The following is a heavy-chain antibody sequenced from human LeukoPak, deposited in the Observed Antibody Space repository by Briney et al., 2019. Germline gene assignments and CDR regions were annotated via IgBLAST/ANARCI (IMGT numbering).Heavy chain of an antibody. CDR2: INPSGGST. V-gene: IGHV1-46*01. CDR1: GYTFTSYY. CDR3: AKDMHYDSSGYYREDY. Sequence: ASVKVSCKASGYTFTSYYMHWVRQAPGQGLEWMGIINPSGGSTSYAQKFQGRVTMTRDMSASTDYMELSSLRPDDTAAYYCAKDMHYDSSGYYREDYWGQGTLVTVSS. J-gene: IGHJ4*02. D-gene: IGHD3-22*01.